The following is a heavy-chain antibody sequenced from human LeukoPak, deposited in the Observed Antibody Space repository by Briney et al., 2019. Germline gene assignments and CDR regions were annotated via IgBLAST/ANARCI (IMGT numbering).Heavy chain of an antibody. V-gene: IGHV3-23*01. J-gene: IGHJ4*02. D-gene: IGHD6-13*01. CDR1: GFTFSRSA. CDR2: ISSSGTT. CDR3: VKGRISEDGLDF. Sequence: PGGSLRLSCAASGFTFSRSATTWVRQTPGKGLDWVSSISSSGTTYYADSVKGRFTISRDNSKNMLYLQMNSLRAEDTAVYYCVKGRISEDGLDFWGQGTLVTVSS.